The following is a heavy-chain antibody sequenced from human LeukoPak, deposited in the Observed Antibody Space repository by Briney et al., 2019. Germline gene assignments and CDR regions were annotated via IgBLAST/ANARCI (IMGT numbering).Heavy chain of an antibody. J-gene: IGHJ4*02. D-gene: IGHD3-3*01. Sequence: PGGSLRLSCAASGFTFSSYSMNWVRQAPGKGLEWVSSISSSSSYIYYADSVKGRFTISRDSAKNSLYLQMNSLRAEDTAVYYCARDRTIFGVVTQKGDYWGQGTLVTVSS. CDR1: GFTFSSYS. V-gene: IGHV3-21*01. CDR3: ARDRTIFGVVTQKGDY. CDR2: ISSSSSYI.